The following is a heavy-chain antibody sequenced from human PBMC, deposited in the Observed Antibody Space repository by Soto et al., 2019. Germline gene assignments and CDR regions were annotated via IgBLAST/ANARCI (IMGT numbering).Heavy chain of an antibody. CDR1: GFTFSSHG. CDR3: AKAGPLGSGWLVDV. Sequence: GGSLRLSCAASGFTFSSHGMSWVRQAPGKGLEWVSSISGSGGGTYVDSVKGRFTISRDNSKNTLYLQMNSLRAEDTAIYYCAKAGPLGSGWLVDVWGQGTTVTVSS. V-gene: IGHV3-23*01. CDR2: ISGSGGGT. D-gene: IGHD6-19*01. J-gene: IGHJ6*02.